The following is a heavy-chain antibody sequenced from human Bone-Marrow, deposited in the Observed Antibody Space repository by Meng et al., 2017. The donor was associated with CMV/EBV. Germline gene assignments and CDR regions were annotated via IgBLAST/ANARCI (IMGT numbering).Heavy chain of an antibody. CDR2: INHSGST. CDR3: ARASGEIAYYYYYGMDD. Sequence: SETLSLTCAVSGGSFSGYYWSWIRQPPGKGLEWIGEINHSGSTNYNPSLKSRVTISVDTSKNQFSLKLSSVTSADTAVYYCARASGEIAYYYYYGMDDWGQGTTVTFSS. V-gene: IGHV4-34*01. CDR1: GGSFSGYY. J-gene: IGHJ6*02. D-gene: IGHD2-15*01.